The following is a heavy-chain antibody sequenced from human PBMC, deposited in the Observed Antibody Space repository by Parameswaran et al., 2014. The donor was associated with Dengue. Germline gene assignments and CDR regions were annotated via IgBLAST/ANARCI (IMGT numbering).Heavy chain of an antibody. CDR3: ATSAYDILTGSHNWFDP. Sequence: VRQMPGKGLEWIGSIYYSGSTYYNPSLKSRVTISVDTSKNQFSLKLSSVTAADTAVYYCATSAYDILTGSHNWFDPWGQGTLVTVSS. V-gene: IGHV4-39*07. CDR2: IYYSGST. D-gene: IGHD3-9*01. J-gene: IGHJ5*02.